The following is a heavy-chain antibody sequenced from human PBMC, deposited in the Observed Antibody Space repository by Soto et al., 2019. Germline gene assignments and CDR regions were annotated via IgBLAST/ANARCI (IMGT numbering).Heavy chain of an antibody. CDR3: TRGRPSCQWFDP. Sequence: SETLSLTCTVSGGAVSSGTYYWSWIRQPPGKGLEWIGHIYFTGSTNYNPSLKSRVTMSLDTSRNQFSLKLGSVTAADRAVYYCTRGRPSCQWFDPWGLGTLVTVSS. D-gene: IGHD2-15*01. J-gene: IGHJ5*02. V-gene: IGHV4-61*01. CDR2: IYFTGST. CDR1: GGAVSSGTYY.